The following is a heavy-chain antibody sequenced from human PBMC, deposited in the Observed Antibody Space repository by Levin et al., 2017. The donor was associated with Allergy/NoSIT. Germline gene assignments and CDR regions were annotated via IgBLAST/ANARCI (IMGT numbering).Heavy chain of an antibody. CDR3: ARAGNIVAFFDY. D-gene: IGHD2/OR15-2a*01. Sequence: KSSETLSLTCTVSVDSISSGGHYWSWIRQHPGKGLEWIGCIYYSGSTYYNPSLKSRLSISVDTSKNQFSLKLSSVTAADTAVYYCARAGNIVAFFDYWGQGTLVTVSS. V-gene: IGHV4-31*03. CDR2: IYYSGST. J-gene: IGHJ4*02. CDR1: VDSISSGGHY.